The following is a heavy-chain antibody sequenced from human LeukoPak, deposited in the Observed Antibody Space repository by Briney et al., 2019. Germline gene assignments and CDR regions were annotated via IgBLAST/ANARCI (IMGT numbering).Heavy chain of an antibody. CDR2: ISSSSSYI. V-gene: IGHV3-21*01. Sequence: GGSLRLSCAASGFTFSNYAMNWVRQAPGKGLEWVSSISSSSSYIYYADSVKGRFTISRDNAKNSLYLQMNSLRAEDTAVYYCARDREDYGDSNYYYYYGMDVWGQGTTVTVSS. J-gene: IGHJ6*02. CDR1: GFTFSNYA. D-gene: IGHD4-17*01. CDR3: ARDREDYGDSNYYYYYGMDV.